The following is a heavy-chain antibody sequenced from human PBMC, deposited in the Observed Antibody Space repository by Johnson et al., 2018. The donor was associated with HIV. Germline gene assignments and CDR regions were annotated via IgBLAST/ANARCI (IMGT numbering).Heavy chain of an antibody. Sequence: QVQLVESGGGVVQPGKSLTLSCVGSGLSFSNFGIHWVRQAPGKGPEWVAVISYDGSNKYYADSVKGRFTISRDNSKNTLYLQMNSLRAEDTAVYYCAREGASAVRYSSSWYGHDAFDIWGQGTMVTVAS. CDR1: GLSFSNFG. J-gene: IGHJ3*02. CDR3: AREGASAVRYSSSWYGHDAFDI. CDR2: ISYDGSNK. D-gene: IGHD6-13*01. V-gene: IGHV3-30*03.